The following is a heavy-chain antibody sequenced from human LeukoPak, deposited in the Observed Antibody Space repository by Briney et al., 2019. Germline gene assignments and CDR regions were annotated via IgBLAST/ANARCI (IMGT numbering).Heavy chain of an antibody. CDR2: IKQDGSEK. J-gene: IGHJ4*02. D-gene: IGHD6-19*01. CDR3: ARDSSGWTDLDY. CDR1: GFTFSSYW. Sequence: GGSLRLSCAASGFTFSSYWMSWVRQAPGKGLEWVANIKQDGSEKYYVNSVKGRFTISRDNAKNSLYLQMYSLRAEDTAVYYCARDSSGWTDLDYWGQGTLVTVSS. V-gene: IGHV3-7*01.